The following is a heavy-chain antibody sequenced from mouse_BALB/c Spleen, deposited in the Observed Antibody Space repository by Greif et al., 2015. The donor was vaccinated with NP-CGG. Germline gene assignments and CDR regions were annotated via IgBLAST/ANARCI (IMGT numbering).Heavy chain of an antibody. D-gene: IGHD2-4*01. CDR1: GFNIKDYY. Sequence: EVQLQQSGAELVRPGALVKLSCKASGFNIKDYYMHWVKQRPEQGLEWIGWIDPENGNTIYDPKFQGKASITADTSSNTAYLQLSSLTSEDTAVYYCARYYDYDVGFAYWGQGTLVTVSA. CDR3: ARYYDYDVGFAY. V-gene: IGHV14-1*02. J-gene: IGHJ3*01. CDR2: IDPENGNT.